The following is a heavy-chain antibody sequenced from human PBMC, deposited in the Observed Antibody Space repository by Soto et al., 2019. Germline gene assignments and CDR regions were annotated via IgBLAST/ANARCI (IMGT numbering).Heavy chain of an antibody. V-gene: IGHV3-30*18. CDR3: AKILGDLRRAAADDYFDY. J-gene: IGHJ4*02. CDR2: ISYDGSNK. D-gene: IGHD6-13*01. Sequence: WVSLRLSCAASGVTCSSYGMHCFRQAPGKGLEWVAVISYDGSNKYSADSVKGRFTISRDNSKNTLYLQMNSLRAEDTAVYYCAKILGDLRRAAADDYFDYWGQGTLVTVSS. CDR1: GVTCSSYG.